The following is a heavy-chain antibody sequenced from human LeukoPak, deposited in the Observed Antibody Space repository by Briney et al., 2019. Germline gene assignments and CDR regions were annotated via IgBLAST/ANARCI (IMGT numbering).Heavy chain of an antibody. CDR3: ARRGQGEGYDH. CDR1: GGPFRGYY. V-gene: IGHV4-34*01. D-gene: IGHD3-10*01. Sequence: KPSETLSLTCAAYGGPFRGYYWSWIRQPHGKGLEWIGEINHSGSTNYNPSLKSRVTISVDTSKNQFSLKLSSVTAADTAVYYCARRGQGEGYDHWGQGTLVTVSS. J-gene: IGHJ4*02. CDR2: INHSGST.